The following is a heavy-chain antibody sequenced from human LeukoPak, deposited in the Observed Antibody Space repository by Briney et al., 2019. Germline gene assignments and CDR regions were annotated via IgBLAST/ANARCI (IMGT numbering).Heavy chain of an antibody. CDR2: IYSGGTT. CDR3: ARRAGGYSHPYDN. J-gene: IGHJ4*02. Sequence: GGSLRLSCAVSGFTVSGNYMSWVRQAPGKGLEWVSLIYSGGTTYYADSVKGRFTISRDNSKNTLYLQMNSLRAEDTAVYYCARRAGGYSHPYDNWGQGILVTVSS. CDR1: GFTVSGNY. D-gene: IGHD4-23*01. V-gene: IGHV3-53*01.